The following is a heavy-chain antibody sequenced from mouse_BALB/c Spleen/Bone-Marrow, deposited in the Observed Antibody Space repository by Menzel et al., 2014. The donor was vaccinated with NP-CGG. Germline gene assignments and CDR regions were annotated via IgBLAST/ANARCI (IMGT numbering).Heavy chain of an antibody. CDR3: ARWKRLGAMDY. CDR1: GYSITSDYA. V-gene: IGHV3-2*02. J-gene: IGHJ4*01. Sequence: EVKVEESGPGLAKPSQSLSLTCTVTGYSITSDYAWNWIRQFPGNKLEWMAHISYSGSTNYNPSLKSRISITRDTSKNQFFLQLNSVTTEDTATYYCARWKRLGAMDYWGQGTSVTVSS. CDR2: ISYSGST. D-gene: IGHD1-1*01.